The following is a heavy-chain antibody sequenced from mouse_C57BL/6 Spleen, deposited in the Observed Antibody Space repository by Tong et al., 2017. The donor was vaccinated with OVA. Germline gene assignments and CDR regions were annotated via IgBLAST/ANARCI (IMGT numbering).Heavy chain of an antibody. CDR2: ISSGGSYT. D-gene: IGHD2-10*02. Sequence: EVQLQESGGDLVKPGGSLKLSCAASGFTFSSYGMSWVRQTPDKRLEWVATISSGGSYTYYPDSVKGRFTISRDNAKNSLYLQMSSLRSEDTAWYYCARHEKYGNYWCFDVWGVGTTVSVSS. CDR3: ARHEKYGNYWCFDV. J-gene: IGHJ1*01. V-gene: IGHV5-6*01. CDR1: GFTFSSYG.